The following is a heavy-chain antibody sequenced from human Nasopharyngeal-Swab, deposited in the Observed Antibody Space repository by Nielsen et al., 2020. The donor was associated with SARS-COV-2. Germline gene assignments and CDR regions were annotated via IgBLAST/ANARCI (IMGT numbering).Heavy chain of an antibody. D-gene: IGHD4-17*01. CDR3: ARGGYGANDY. J-gene: IGHJ4*02. V-gene: IGHV3-74*01. CDR1: GFTFSRLW. CDR2: INSAGGRS. Sequence: GESLKISCTGYGFTFSRLWMHWVRQAPGNGRGWVSYINSAGGRSTYADSEKGQFTISRDNAKNTLYLQMDSLRAEDTDVYYCARGGYGANDYWGQGALVTVSS.